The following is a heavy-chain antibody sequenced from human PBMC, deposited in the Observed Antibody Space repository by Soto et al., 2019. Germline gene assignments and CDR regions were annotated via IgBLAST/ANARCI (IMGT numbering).Heavy chain of an antibody. CDR3: AMTKWTDGWDFDY. CDR2: ISAYSGNT. V-gene: IGHV1-18*01. Sequence: QVQLVQSGAEVKKPGASVKVSCKASGYSFTRYGVSWVRQAPGQGLERMGWISAYSGNTNYAQNFQGRVTMTTDKATTTASLELSILRSDDTALYGCAMTKWTDGWDFDYWGQGPLITVSS. D-gene: IGHD3-16*01. CDR1: GYSFTRYG. J-gene: IGHJ4*02.